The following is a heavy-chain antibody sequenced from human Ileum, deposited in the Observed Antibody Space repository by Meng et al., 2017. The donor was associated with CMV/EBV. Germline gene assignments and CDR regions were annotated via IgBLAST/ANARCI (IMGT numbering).Heavy chain of an antibody. V-gene: IGHV1-2*02. CDR3: ARDWPPYYDFWSGYLNWFDP. CDR1: TGYY. J-gene: IGHJ5*02. Sequence: TGYYMHWVRQAPGQGLEWMGWINPNSGGTNYAQKFQGRVTMTRDTSISTAYMELSRLRSDDTAVYYCARDWPPYYDFWSGYLNWFDPWGQGTLVTVSS. D-gene: IGHD3-3*01. CDR2: INPNSGGT.